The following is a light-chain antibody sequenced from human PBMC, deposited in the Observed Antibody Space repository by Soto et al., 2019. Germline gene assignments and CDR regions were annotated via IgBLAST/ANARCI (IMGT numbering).Light chain of an antibody. CDR1: SSDVGAYNS. J-gene: IGLJ2*01. V-gene: IGLV2-14*01. CDR2: EVN. CDR3: SSPTSITPPLVV. Sequence: QSALTQPASVSGSPGQSITISCTGTSSDVGAYNSVSWYQHHPGKDPKLMIYEVNNRPSGVSNRFSGSKSGNTASLTISGLLAEDYSVYYCSSPTSITPPLVVFGGGTKVTLL.